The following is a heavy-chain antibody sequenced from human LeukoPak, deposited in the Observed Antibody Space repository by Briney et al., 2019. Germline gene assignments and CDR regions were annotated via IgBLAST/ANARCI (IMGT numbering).Heavy chain of an antibody. V-gene: IGHV4-34*01. CDR2: INHSGST. CDR3: ASPGIAVAGPFDY. Sequence: SETLSLTCAAYGGSFSGYYWSWIRQPPGKGLDWIGEINHSGSTNYNPSLKSRVTISVDTSKNQFSLKLSSVTAADTAVYYCASPGIAVAGPFDYWGQGTLVTVSS. D-gene: IGHD6-19*01. CDR1: GGSFSGYY. J-gene: IGHJ4*02.